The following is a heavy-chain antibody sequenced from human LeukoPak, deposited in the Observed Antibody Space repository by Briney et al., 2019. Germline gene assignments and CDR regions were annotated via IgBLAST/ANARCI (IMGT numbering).Heavy chain of an antibody. J-gene: IGHJ6*03. CDR1: GYTFTGYY. Sequence: GASVKVSCKASGYTFTGYYMHWVRQAPGQGLEWMGGIIPIFGTANYAQKFQGRVTITADESTSTAYMELSSLRSEDTAVYYCGATSSTYYYYYMDVWGKGTTVTISS. V-gene: IGHV1-69*13. CDR3: GATSSTYYYYYMDV. D-gene: IGHD6-6*01. CDR2: IIPIFGTA.